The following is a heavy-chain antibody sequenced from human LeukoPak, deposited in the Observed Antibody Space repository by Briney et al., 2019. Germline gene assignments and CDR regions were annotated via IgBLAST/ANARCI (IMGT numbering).Heavy chain of an antibody. Sequence: SETLSLTCTVSGGSLSSYYWSWLRQPPGKGLEWIGYRYYSGSTTYNPSLKSRVTISVDTSKSQFSLKLISVTAADTAIYYCARVRGDFETDWGQGTLVTVSS. D-gene: IGHD3-16*01. J-gene: IGHJ1*01. CDR3: ARVRGDFETD. CDR2: RYYSGST. V-gene: IGHV4-59*01. CDR1: GGSLSSYY.